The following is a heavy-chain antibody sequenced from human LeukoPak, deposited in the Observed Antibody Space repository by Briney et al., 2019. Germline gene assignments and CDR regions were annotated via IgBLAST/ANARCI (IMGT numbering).Heavy chain of an antibody. D-gene: IGHD1-26*01. CDR2: IIPMFGTT. CDR3: ARGPVGANHYFHY. Sequence: ASVKVSCKXSGGTFSSYAISWVRQAPRQGLEWMGGIIPMFGTTNYAQKFQGRVTITADESTSTAYMELSSLRSEDTAVYYCARGPVGANHYFHYWGQGTLVTVSS. CDR1: GGTFSSYA. J-gene: IGHJ4*02. V-gene: IGHV1-69*13.